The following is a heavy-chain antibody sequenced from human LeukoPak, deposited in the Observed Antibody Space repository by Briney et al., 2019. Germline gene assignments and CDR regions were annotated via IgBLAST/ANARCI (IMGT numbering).Heavy chain of an antibody. CDR2: IKEDGSVK. CDR1: GFSFSTYW. CDR3: ARDQNFQH. Sequence: GGSLRLSCAASGFSFSTYWMSWVRQAPGKGLEWVANIKEDGSVKYYVNSVKGRFTVSRDNAKNSVYLQMNSLRAEDTALYHCARDQNFQHWGQGTLVTVSS. J-gene: IGHJ1*01. V-gene: IGHV3-7*04.